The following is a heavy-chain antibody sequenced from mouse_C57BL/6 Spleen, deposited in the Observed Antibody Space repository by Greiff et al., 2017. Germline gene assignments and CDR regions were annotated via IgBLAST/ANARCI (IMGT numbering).Heavy chain of an antibody. CDR1: GFNIKDDY. CDR3: TTGGSRFAY. CDR2: IDPENGDT. Sequence: VQLQQSGAELVRPGASVKLSCTASGFNIKDDYMHWVKQRPEQGLEWLGWIDPENGDTEYASKFQGKATITADTSSNTAYRQLSSLTSEDTAVYYCTTGGSRFAYWGQGTLVTVSA. J-gene: IGHJ3*01. V-gene: IGHV14-4*01.